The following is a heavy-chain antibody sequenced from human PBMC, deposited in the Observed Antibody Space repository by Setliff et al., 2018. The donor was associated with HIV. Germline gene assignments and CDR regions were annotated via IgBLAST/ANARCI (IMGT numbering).Heavy chain of an antibody. CDR3: AREATWESDY. D-gene: IGHD1-26*01. CDR1: GFTV. J-gene: IGHJ4*02. V-gene: IGHV3-7*03. Sequence: PVGSLRLSCAAFGFTVHWVRQAPGKGLGWVASIKEDGSEKYYVDSLKGRFTISRDTAKNSLYLQVNSLRAEGTAVYYCAREATWESDYWGQGTLVTVSS. CDR2: IKEDGSEK.